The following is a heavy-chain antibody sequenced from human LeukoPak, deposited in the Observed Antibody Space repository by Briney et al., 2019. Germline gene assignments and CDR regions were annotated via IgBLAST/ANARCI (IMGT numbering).Heavy chain of an antibody. J-gene: IGHJ4*02. CDR1: GYAFTEYA. CDR2: ISAYNGNT. Sequence: ASVKVSCKASGYAFTEYAMNWVRQAPGQGLEWMGWISAYNGNTNYAQKLQGRVTMTTDTSTSTAYMELRSLRSDDTAVYYCARNFDYWGQGTLVTVSS. CDR3: ARNFDY. V-gene: IGHV1-18*01.